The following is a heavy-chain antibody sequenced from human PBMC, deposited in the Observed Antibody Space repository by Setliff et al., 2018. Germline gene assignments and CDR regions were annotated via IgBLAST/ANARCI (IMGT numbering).Heavy chain of an antibody. J-gene: IGHJ6*01. CDR3: ARERAYDGLNYYGMDV. Sequence: RASVKVSCKTSGYSFTSYGISWVRQAPGQALEWMGWISADNGHTKNVKKFQGRVTMTTDTATSTAYMELRSLRSDDTAVYYCARERAYDGLNYYGMDVWGQGTTVTVSS. V-gene: IGHV1-18*01. CDR1: GYSFTSYG. D-gene: IGHD3-22*01. CDR2: ISADNGHT.